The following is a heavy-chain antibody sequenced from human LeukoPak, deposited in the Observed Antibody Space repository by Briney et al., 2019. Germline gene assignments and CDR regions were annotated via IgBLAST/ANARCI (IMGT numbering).Heavy chain of an antibody. CDR3: AKRGPGSPQSGKYYFDY. CDR2: ISGRAGLT. J-gene: IGHJ4*02. Sequence: GGSLRLSCAASGFTFSTYGITWVRQAPGKGLEWVSAISGRAGLTFYADSVKGRFTISRDNSKNTLYLQMNSLRAEDTAVYYCAKRGPGSPQSGKYYFDYWGQGTLVTVSS. V-gene: IGHV3-23*01. D-gene: IGHD3-10*01. CDR1: GFTFSTYG.